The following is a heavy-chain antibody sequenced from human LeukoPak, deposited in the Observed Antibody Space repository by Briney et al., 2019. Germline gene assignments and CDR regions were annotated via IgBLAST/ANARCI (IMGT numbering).Heavy chain of an antibody. J-gene: IGHJ6*03. CDR3: ARGLVSLPLYYYYYMDV. D-gene: IGHD2-21*01. Sequence: SETLSLTCTVSGGSISSYYWSWIRQPAGKGLEWIGRIYTSGSTNYNPSLKSRVTMSVDTSKNQFSLKLSSVTAADTAVYYCARGLVSLPLYYYYYMDVWGKGTTVTVSS. CDR2: IYTSGST. CDR1: GGSISSYY. V-gene: IGHV4-4*07.